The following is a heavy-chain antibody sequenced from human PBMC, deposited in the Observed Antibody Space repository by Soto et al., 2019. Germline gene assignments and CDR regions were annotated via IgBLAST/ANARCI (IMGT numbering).Heavy chain of an antibody. CDR3: ARASGSSGYRQYYYYGMDV. J-gene: IGHJ6*02. Sequence: SETLSLTCTVSGGSISSGGYYWSWIRQHPGKGLEWIGYIYYSGSTYYNPSLKSRVTISVDTYKNQFSLKLSSVTAEDTAVYYCARASGSSGYRQYYYYGMDVWGQGTTVTVSS. CDR1: GGSISSGGYY. V-gene: IGHV4-31*03. D-gene: IGHD3-22*01. CDR2: IYYSGST.